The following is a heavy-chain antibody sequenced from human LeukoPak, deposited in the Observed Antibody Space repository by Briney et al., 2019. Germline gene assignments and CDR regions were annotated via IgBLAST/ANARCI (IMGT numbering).Heavy chain of an antibody. CDR1: GGSFSSGDFY. D-gene: IGHD2-2*01. V-gene: IGHV4-30-4*01. CDR3: ARIGSELAGYCSTTNCYANDDFRI. CDR2: IYYSGTT. J-gene: IGHJ3*02. Sequence: SSQTLSLTCTVSGGSFSSGDFYWNWMRQPPGKAPEWIGYIYYSGTTYYNPSLGSRVRMSVDTSKNQFSLKLTSVTAEDTAVYTCARIGSELAGYCSTTNCYANDDFRIWGQGQMVTVSS.